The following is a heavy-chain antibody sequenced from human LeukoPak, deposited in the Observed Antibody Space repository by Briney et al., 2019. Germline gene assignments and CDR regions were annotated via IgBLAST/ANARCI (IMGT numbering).Heavy chain of an antibody. CDR1: GFTFSDSH. V-gene: IGHV3-48*01. CDR3: AKDLKLAPFDY. Sequence: PGGSLRLSCAVSGFTFSDSHMNWVRQAPGKGLEWVSYINIRSSTIYYADSVKGRFTISRDNSKDTLYLQMNSLRAEDTAVYYCAKDLKLAPFDYWGQGTLATVSS. CDR2: INIRSSTI. J-gene: IGHJ4*02.